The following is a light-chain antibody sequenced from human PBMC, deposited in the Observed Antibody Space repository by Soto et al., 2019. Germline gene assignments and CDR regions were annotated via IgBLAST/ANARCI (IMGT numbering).Light chain of an antibody. J-gene: IGLJ1*01. CDR1: NSDVGRYNF. Sequence: QSALTQPRSVSGSPGQSVTISCTGTNSDVGRYNFVSWYQQLPGKAPKLLISAVSQRPSGVPDRFSGSKSGNTASLTISGLQADDEADYFCYSYTASDIWVFGTGTKVTVL. CDR2: AVS. CDR3: YSYTASDIWV. V-gene: IGLV2-11*01.